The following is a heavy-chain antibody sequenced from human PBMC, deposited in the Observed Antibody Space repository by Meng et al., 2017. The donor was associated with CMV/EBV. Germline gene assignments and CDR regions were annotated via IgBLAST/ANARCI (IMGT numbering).Heavy chain of an antibody. CDR1: GGSISSGGYY. J-gene: IGHJ6*02. CDR2: IYYSGST. Sequence: SETLSLTCTVSGGSISSGGYYWSWIRQHPGKGLEWIGYIYYSGSTYYNPSLKSRVTISVDTSKNQFTLKLSSVTAADTAVYYCARARFLEWFGHYYYYGMDVWGQGTTVTVSS. CDR3: ARARFLEWFGHYYYYGMDV. V-gene: IGHV4-31*03. D-gene: IGHD3-3*01.